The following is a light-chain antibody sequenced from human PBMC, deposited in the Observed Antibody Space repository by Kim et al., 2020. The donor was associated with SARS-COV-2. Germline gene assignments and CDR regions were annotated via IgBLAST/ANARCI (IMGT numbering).Light chain of an antibody. Sequence: IQLTQSPSSLSASVGDRVTITCRASQVISSSLAWYQQRPGKAPKLLIYAASTLQSGVPSRFSGSGSGTDFTLTISSLQPEDFATYYCQQLNTYPWTFGQGTKVDIK. J-gene: IGKJ1*01. CDR1: QVISSS. CDR2: AAS. CDR3: QQLNTYPWT. V-gene: IGKV1-9*01.